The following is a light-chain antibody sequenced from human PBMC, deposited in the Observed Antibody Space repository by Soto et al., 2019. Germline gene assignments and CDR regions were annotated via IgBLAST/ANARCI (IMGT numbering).Light chain of an antibody. Sequence: QSALTQPASVSGSPGQSITISCTGTSSDVGGYNYVSWYQQHPGKAPKLMIYEVSNRPSGVSNRFSGSRSGNTASLTISGLQADDEADYYCSSYTSSNTLGVFGTGTKVTV. CDR1: SSDVGGYNY. V-gene: IGLV2-14*01. J-gene: IGLJ1*01. CDR3: SSYTSSNTLGV. CDR2: EVS.